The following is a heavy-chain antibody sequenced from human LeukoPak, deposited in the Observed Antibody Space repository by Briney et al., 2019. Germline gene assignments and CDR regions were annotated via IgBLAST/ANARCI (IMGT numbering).Heavy chain of an antibody. Sequence: GGSLRLSCAASGFTFSSYAMSWVRQAPGKGLGWVSAISGSGGSTYYADSVKGRFTISRDNSKNTLYLQMNSLRAEDTAVYYCAKDWYYYDSSGYYLSYYFDYWGQGTLVTVSS. CDR1: GFTFSSYA. CDR3: AKDWYYYDSSGYYLSYYFDY. J-gene: IGHJ4*02. D-gene: IGHD3-22*01. V-gene: IGHV3-23*01. CDR2: ISGSGGST.